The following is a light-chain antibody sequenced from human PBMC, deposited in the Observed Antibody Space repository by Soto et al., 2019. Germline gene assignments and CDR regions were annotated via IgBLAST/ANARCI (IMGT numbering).Light chain of an antibody. V-gene: IGLV2-14*01. CDR2: DVG. CDR1: SSDVGGYNY. Sequence: QSALTQPASVSGSPGQSITISCTGTSSDVGGYNYVSWYQQHPGKALKLMIYDVGNRPSGVSNRFSGSKSGNTASLTISGLQSADEADYYCSSYTSSSTLLYVFGTGSKRTVL. CDR3: SSYTSSSTLLYV. J-gene: IGLJ1*01.